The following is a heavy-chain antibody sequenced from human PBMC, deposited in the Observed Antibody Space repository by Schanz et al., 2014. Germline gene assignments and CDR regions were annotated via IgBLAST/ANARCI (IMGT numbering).Heavy chain of an antibody. Sequence: VQLLESGGGVVQPGRSLRLSCAASGFTFRSHAMHWVRQAPGKGLEWGAVISHDGSKKYYADSVKGRFTISRDNSKNTLYLQMNSLRAEDTAVYYCAKSKSQLPLFDYWGQGTLVAVSS. J-gene: IGHJ4*02. D-gene: IGHD2-21*01. CDR1: GFTFRSHA. CDR3: AKSKSQLPLFDY. V-gene: IGHV3-30*07. CDR2: ISHDGSKK.